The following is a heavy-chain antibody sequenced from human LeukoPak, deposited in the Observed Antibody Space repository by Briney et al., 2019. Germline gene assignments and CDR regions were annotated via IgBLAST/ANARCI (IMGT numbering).Heavy chain of an antibody. Sequence: GGSLRLSCAASGFTFSRYWMSWVRQAPGKGLEWVANIKQDGSEKHYVDSVKGRFTISRDNAKNTVYLQMNGLRAEETAVYYCARDADLGATIIGAFDIWGQGKMVTVSS. V-gene: IGHV3-7*01. D-gene: IGHD5-24*01. CDR3: ARDADLGATIIGAFDI. J-gene: IGHJ3*02. CDR1: GFTFSRYW. CDR2: IKQDGSEK.